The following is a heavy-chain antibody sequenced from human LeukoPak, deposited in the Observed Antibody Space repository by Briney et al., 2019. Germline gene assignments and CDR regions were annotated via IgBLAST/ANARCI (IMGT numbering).Heavy chain of an antibody. CDR2: IYYSGST. V-gene: IGHV4-59*01. J-gene: IGHJ4*02. CDR3: ARSGYSYGLSFDY. CDR1: GGSISSYY. D-gene: IGHD5-18*01. Sequence: ASETLPLTCTVSGGSISSYYWSWIRQPPGKGLEWIGYIYYSGSTNYNPSLKSRVTISVDTSKNQFSLKLSSVTAADTAVYYCARSGYSYGLSFDYWGQGTLVTVSS.